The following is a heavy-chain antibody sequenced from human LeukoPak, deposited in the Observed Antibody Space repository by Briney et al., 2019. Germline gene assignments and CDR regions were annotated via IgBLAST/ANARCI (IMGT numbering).Heavy chain of an antibody. CDR3: ARVRTSSSWGYYYYYYGMDV. J-gene: IGHJ6*02. CDR2: INTNTGNP. CDR1: GYTFTSYY. Sequence: ASVKVSCKASGYTFTSYYMHWVRQAPGQGLEWMGWINTNTGNPTYAQGFTGRFVFSLDTSVSTAYLQISSLKAEDTAVYYCARVRTSSSWGYYYYYYGMDVWGQGTTVIVSS. V-gene: IGHV7-4-1*02. D-gene: IGHD6-13*01.